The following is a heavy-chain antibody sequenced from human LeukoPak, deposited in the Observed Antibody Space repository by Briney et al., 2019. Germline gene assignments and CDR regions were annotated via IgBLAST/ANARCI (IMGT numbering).Heavy chain of an antibody. Sequence: GRSLRLSCAASGFTFDDYAMHWVRQVPGKGLEWVSGISWNSGSIGYADSVKGRFTISRDNAKNSLYLQMNSLRAEDMALYYCAKDKYSAWRDSSGYQDYWGQGTLVTVSS. D-gene: IGHD3-22*01. CDR2: ISWNSGSI. CDR1: GFTFDDYA. J-gene: IGHJ4*02. V-gene: IGHV3-9*03. CDR3: AKDKYSAWRDSSGYQDY.